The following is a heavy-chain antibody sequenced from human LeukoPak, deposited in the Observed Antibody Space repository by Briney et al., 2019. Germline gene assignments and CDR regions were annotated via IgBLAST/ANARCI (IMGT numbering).Heavy chain of an antibody. J-gene: IGHJ4*02. V-gene: IGHV4-34*01. CDR3: ASRVGGYCSGGSCYRFDY. Sequence: SETLSLTCAVYGGSFYGYYWTWIRQPPGEGLEWIGEINHSGSTNSNPSLKSRVTISVDMSKKQFSLTLSSVTAADTAVYYCASRVGGYCSGGSCYRFDYWGQGTLVTVSS. CDR1: GGSFYGYY. D-gene: IGHD2-15*01. CDR2: INHSGST.